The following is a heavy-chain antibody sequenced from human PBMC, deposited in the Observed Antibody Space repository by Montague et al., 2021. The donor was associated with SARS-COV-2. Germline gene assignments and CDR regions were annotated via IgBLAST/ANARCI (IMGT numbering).Heavy chain of an antibody. CDR3: ARDDYYGSGSPLSDYGMDV. J-gene: IGHJ6*02. D-gene: IGHD3-10*01. CDR2: ISAYNGNT. CDR1: GYTFTSYG. Sequence: SVKVSCKASGYTFTSYGISWVRQAPGQGLEWMGWISAYNGNTNYAQKLQGRVTMTTDTSTSTAYTELRSLRSDDTAVYYCARDDYYGSGSPLSDYGMDVWGQGTTVTVSS. V-gene: IGHV1-18*01.